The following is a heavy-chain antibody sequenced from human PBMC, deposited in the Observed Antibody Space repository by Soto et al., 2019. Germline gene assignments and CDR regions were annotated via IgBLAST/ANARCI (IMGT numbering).Heavy chain of an antibody. CDR3: ARAPETPSILGVALPCSFDY. D-gene: IGHD3-3*01. J-gene: IGHJ4*02. Sequence: PSETLSLTCTGSGGSISSDYWSWFRQPPGKGLEWIGYIYYSGSTNYNPSLKSRVTISVDTSKNQFSLRLSSVTAADTAVYYCARAPETPSILGVALPCSFDYWGPGPLVTVST. V-gene: IGHV4-59*12. CDR1: GGSISSDY. CDR2: IYYSGST.